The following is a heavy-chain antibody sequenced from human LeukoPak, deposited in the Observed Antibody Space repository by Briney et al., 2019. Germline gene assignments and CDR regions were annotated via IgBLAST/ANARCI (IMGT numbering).Heavy chain of an antibody. V-gene: IGHV1-8*01. J-gene: IGHJ6*02. CDR1: GYTFTSYD. CDR3: ARSYGDYYYYYGMDV. D-gene: IGHD4-17*01. Sequence: ASVKVSCKASGYTFTSYDINWVRQATGQGLEWMGWMNPNSGNTGYAQKFQGRVTMTRNTSISTAYMELSSLRSEDTAVYYCARSYGDYYYYYGMDVWGQGTTVTVSS. CDR2: MNPNSGNT.